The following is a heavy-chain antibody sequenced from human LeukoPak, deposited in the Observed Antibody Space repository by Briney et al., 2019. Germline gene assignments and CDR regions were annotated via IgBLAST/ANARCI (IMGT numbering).Heavy chain of an antibody. CDR2: TYYRSKWYN. V-gene: IGHV6-1*01. J-gene: IGHJ4*02. CDR1: GDSVSSNSAA. Sequence: SQTLSLTCAISGDSVSSNSAAWNWIRQSPSRGLEWLGRTYYRSKWYNDYAVSVKSRITINPDTSKNQSSLQLNSVTPEDTAVYYCARAIRYNWNPSYFDYWGQGTLVTVSS. D-gene: IGHD1-20*01. CDR3: ARAIRYNWNPSYFDY.